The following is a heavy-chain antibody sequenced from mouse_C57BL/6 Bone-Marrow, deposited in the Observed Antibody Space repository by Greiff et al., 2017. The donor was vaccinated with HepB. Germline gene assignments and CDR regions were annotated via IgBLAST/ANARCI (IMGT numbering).Heavy chain of an antibody. CDR2: INSDGGST. CDR1: EYEFPSHD. CDR3: ARHGDYGAWFAY. Sequence: DVMLVESGGGLVQPGESLKLSCESNEYEFPSHDMSWVRKTPEKRLELVAAINSDGGSTYYPDTMERRFIISRDNTKKTVYLHMSSLRSEDTALYYCARHGDYGAWFAYWGQGTLVTVSA. J-gene: IGHJ3*01. V-gene: IGHV5-2*01. D-gene: IGHD2-4*01.